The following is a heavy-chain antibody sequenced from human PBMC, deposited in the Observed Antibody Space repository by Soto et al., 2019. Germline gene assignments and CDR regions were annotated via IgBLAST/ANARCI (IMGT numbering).Heavy chain of an antibody. D-gene: IGHD2-2*01. J-gene: IGHJ5*01. CDR1: GPDVGYSF. Sequence: PGGSLRLSCEISGPDVGYSFLIWIRQGPGGGLEWVSALYIGDSAYYADSVKGRFTISRDKTKNTLYLQMGSLRDNDTAVYYCVRGGQMPSHPLDSWGQGTLVTVSS. CDR3: VRGGQMPSHPLDS. CDR2: LYIGDSA. V-gene: IGHV3-53*01.